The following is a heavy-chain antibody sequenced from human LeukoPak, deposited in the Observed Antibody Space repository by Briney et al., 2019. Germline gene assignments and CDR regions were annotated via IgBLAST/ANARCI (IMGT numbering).Heavy chain of an antibody. Sequence: GGSLRLSCAASGFTFSSYGMHWVRQAPGKGLEWVAFIRHDGSNKYYADSVKGRFTISRDNSKNTLYLQMNSLRAEDTAVYYCAKGGGYSYGYIGYYFDYWGQGTLVTVSS. J-gene: IGHJ4*02. CDR1: GFTFSSYG. V-gene: IGHV3-30*02. CDR2: IRHDGSNK. CDR3: AKGGGYSYGYIGYYFDY. D-gene: IGHD5-18*01.